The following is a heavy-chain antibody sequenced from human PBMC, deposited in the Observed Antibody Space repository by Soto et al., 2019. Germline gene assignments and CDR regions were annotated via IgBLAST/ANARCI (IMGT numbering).Heavy chain of an antibody. Sequence: SCPTLVNPTQTLRLTCTFSGFSLSTSGVGVGLIGQPPGKALEWLAPIYWNDDKRYSPSLKTRLTITKDTSKNQVVITMTNMDPVDTATSYCAHRLLRFLEWTQAFDIWGQGTMVTV. CDR1: GFSLSTSGVG. CDR2: IYWNDDK. J-gene: IGHJ3*02. CDR3: AHRLLRFLEWTQAFDI. V-gene: IGHV2-5*01. D-gene: IGHD3-3*01.